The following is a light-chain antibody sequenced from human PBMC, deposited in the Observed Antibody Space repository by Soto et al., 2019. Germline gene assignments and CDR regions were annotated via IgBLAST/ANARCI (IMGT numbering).Light chain of an antibody. Sequence: QSVLTQPPSASGTPGQRVTISCSGSSSNIGSNTVNWYQQLPGTAPKVVIYRNNQRPSGVPDRVSGSNSGTSASLAISGLQSEDEADYYCAAWDDSLNAYVFGTGTKLTVL. J-gene: IGLJ1*01. CDR2: RNN. V-gene: IGLV1-44*01. CDR3: AAWDDSLNAYV. CDR1: SSNIGSNT.